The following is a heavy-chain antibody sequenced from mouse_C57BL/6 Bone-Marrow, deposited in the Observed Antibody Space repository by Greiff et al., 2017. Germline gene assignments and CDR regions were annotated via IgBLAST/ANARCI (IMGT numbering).Heavy chain of an antibody. V-gene: IGHV10-3*01. J-gene: IGHJ1*03. Sequence: DVQLVESGGGLVQPKGSLKLSCAASGFTFNTYAMHWVRQAPGKGLEWVARIRSKSSNYATYYADSVKDRFTISRDDSQSMLYLQMNNLKTEDTAMYYCVRDDGYDGGYWYFDVWGTGTTVTVSS. D-gene: IGHD2-2*01. CDR2: IRSKSSNYAT. CDR1: GFTFNTYA. CDR3: VRDDGYDGGYWYFDV.